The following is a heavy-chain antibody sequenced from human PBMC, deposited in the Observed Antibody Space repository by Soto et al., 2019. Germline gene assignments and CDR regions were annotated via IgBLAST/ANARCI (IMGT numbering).Heavy chain of an antibody. V-gene: IGHV1-18*01. Sequence: QVQLVQSGAEVKKPGASVKVSCKASGYTFTSYGISWVRQAPGQGLEWMGWISAYNGNTNYAQKLQGRVTMTTDTAXXTXYXXRRSLRADDTAVYYCARDDCGGDCYYSADYYGMDVWGQGTTVTVSS. D-gene: IGHD2-21*02. CDR3: ARDDCGGDCYYSADYYGMDV. CDR1: GYTFTSYG. J-gene: IGHJ6*02. CDR2: ISAYNGNT.